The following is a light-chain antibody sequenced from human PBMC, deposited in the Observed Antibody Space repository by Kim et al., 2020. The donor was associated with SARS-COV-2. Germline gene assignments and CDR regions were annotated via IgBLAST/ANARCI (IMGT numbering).Light chain of an antibody. V-gene: IGKV1-39*01. CDR1: QSISSY. CDR2: AAS. CDR3: QQSYRTATRT. Sequence: DIQMTQSPSSLSASVGDRVTITCRASQSISSYLNWYQQKPGKAPKLLIYAASSLQSGVPSRFSGSGSGTDFTLTISSLQPDDLATYHFQQSYRTATRTFGGGAKV. J-gene: IGKJ4*01.